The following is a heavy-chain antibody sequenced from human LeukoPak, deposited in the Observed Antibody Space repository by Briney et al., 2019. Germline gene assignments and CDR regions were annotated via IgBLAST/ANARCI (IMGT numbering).Heavy chain of an antibody. CDR1: GFTFSSYS. CDR3: ARGSAGYYDSNGRLDY. J-gene: IGHJ4*02. Sequence: GGSLRLSCVASGFTFSSYSMNWVRQAPGKGLEWVSYISSSSNTIYYADSVKGRFTISRDNAKNSLYLQMNSLRDEDTAVYYCARGSAGYYDSNGRLDYWGQGTLVTVSS. CDR2: ISSSSNTI. D-gene: IGHD3-22*01. V-gene: IGHV3-48*02.